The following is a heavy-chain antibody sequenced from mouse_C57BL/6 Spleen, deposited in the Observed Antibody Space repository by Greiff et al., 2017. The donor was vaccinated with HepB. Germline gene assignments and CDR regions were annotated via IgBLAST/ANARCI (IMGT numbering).Heavy chain of an antibody. D-gene: IGHD1-1*01. J-gene: IGHJ2*01. CDR3: ARCASIYPLFDY. CDR2: INPGSGGT. CDR1: GYAFTNYL. Sequence: VKLQQSGAELVRPGTSVKVSCKASGYAFTNYLIEWVKQRPGQGLEWIGVINPGSGGTNYNEKFKGKATLTADKSSSTAYMQLSSLTSEDSAVSFCARCASIYPLFDYWGHRTTLSVSS. V-gene: IGHV1-54*01.